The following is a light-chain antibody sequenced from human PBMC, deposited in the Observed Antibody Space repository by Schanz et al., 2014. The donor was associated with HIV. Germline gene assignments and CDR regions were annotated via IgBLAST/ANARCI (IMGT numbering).Light chain of an antibody. CDR2: DVS. CDR1: SSDVGDYDY. Sequence: QSALTQPRSVSGSPGQSVTISCTGTSSDVGDYDYVSWYQQLPGKAPKFIIYDVSQRPSGVPDRFSGSKSGNTASLTISGLQFDDEAYYYCAAWDDLLNGPVFGGGTKLTVL. V-gene: IGLV2-11*01. J-gene: IGLJ3*02. CDR3: AAWDDLLNGPV.